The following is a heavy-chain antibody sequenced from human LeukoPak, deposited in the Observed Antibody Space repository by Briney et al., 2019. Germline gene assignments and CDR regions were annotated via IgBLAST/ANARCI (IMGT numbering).Heavy chain of an antibody. V-gene: IGHV4-4*07. CDR3: ARGWTSYYYYMDV. Sequence: PSETLSLTCAVSGDSISTYYWSWIRQPAGRGLEWIGRMSASGSSNYNPSLKSRVTMSVDTSKNQVSLKLSSVTAADAAVYYCARGWTSYYYYMDVWGKGTTVTVSS. J-gene: IGHJ6*03. CDR2: MSASGSS. D-gene: IGHD3/OR15-3a*01. CDR1: GDSISTYY.